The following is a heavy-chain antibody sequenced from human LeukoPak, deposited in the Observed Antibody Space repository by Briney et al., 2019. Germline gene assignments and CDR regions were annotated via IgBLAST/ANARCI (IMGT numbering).Heavy chain of an antibody. CDR2: ISYDGSNK. V-gene: IGHV3-30*18. Sequence: GGSLRLSCAASGFTFSSYGMHWVRQAPGKGLEWVEVISYDGSNKYYADSVKGRFTISRDNSKNTLYLQMNSLRAEDTAVYYCAKEGAAASHYYYGMDVWGQGTTVTVSS. D-gene: IGHD6-13*01. CDR1: GFTFSSYG. J-gene: IGHJ6*02. CDR3: AKEGAAASHYYYGMDV.